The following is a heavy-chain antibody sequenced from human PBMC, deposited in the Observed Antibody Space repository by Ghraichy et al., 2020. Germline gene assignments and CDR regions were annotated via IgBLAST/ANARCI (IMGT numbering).Heavy chain of an antibody. CDR3: ARGRWRVAVPRVYFDY. V-gene: IGHV4-34*01. D-gene: IGHD6-19*01. CDR1: GGSFSGYY. CDR2: INHSGST. J-gene: IGHJ4*02. Sequence: SETLSLTCAVYGGSFSGYYWSWIRQPPGKGLEWIGEINHSGSTNYNPSLKSRVTISVDTSKNQFSLKLSSVTAADTAVYYCARGRWRVAVPRVYFDYWGQGTLVTVSS.